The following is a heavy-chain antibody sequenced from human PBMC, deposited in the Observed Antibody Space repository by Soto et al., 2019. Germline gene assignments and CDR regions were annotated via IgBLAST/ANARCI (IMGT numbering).Heavy chain of an antibody. Sequence: QVQLVQSGAEVKKPGSSVKVSCKASGGTFSSYTISWVRQAPGQGLEWMGRIIPILGIANYAQKFQGRVTITADKSTSTAYMELSSLRSEDTALYYCARSPGYSYGSCDYWGQGTLVTVSS. CDR1: GGTFSSYT. CDR3: ARSPGYSYGSCDY. V-gene: IGHV1-69*02. CDR2: IIPILGIA. J-gene: IGHJ4*02. D-gene: IGHD5-18*01.